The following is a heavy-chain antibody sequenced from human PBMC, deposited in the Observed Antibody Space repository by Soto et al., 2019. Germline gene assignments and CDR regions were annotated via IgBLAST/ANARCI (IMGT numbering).Heavy chain of an antibody. CDR1: GGSISGHY. J-gene: IGHJ6*03. D-gene: IGHD3-3*01. CDR2: INYSGST. Sequence: QVQLQQWGAGLLKPSETLSLTCAVYGGSISGHYWTWIRQPPGKGLEWIGEINYSGSTNYNPSLKSRVTISVDTSKNQFSLKLSSVTAADTAVFYCAREGSRFLVDVWGKGTTVTVS. CDR3: AREGSRFLVDV. V-gene: IGHV4-34*01.